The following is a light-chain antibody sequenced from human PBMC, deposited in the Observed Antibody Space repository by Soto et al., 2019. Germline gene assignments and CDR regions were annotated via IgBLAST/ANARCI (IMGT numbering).Light chain of an antibody. CDR1: SSDVGGYNH. Sequence: QSVLPQPASVSGSPGQSITISCTGTSSDVGGYNHVSWYQQHPGKAPKLMIYEVSNRPSGVSNRFSGSKSGNTASLTISGLQAEDEADYYCSSYTSSSTSVFGTGTKVTVL. J-gene: IGLJ1*01. V-gene: IGLV2-14*01. CDR3: SSYTSSSTSV. CDR2: EVS.